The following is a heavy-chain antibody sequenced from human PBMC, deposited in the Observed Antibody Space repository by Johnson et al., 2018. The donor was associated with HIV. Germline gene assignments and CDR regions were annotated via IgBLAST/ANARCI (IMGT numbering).Heavy chain of an antibody. V-gene: IGHV3-30*02. CDR2: IRYDGSNK. D-gene: IGHD1-1*01. CDR1: GFTFSSYG. J-gene: IGHJ3*02. Sequence: QVQLVESGGGVVQPGGSLRLSCAASGFTFSSYGMHWVRQAPGKGLEWVAFIRYDGSNKYYADSVKGRFTISRDNSKNTLYLQMNTLRAEDTAVYYCAEDMTTAIGAFDIWGQGTTVTVSS. CDR3: AEDMTTAIGAFDI.